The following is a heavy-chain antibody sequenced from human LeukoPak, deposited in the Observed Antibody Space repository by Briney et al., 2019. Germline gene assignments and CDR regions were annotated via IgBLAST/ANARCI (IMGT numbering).Heavy chain of an antibody. D-gene: IGHD2-2*01. V-gene: IGHV1-8*03. CDR3: AREDIVVVPPSRPFDP. CDR2: INPNSGNT. J-gene: IGHJ5*02. Sequence: ASVKVSCKASGYTFTSYDINWVRQATGQGLEWMGWINPNSGNTGYAQKFQGRVTLTRDTSTSTAYMELISLRSEDTAVYYCAREDIVVVPPSRPFDPWGQGTLVAVSS. CDR1: GYTFTSYD.